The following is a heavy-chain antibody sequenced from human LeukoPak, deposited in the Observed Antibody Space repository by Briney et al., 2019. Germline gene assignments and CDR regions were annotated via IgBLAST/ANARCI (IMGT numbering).Heavy chain of an antibody. CDR2: IYTSGST. Sequence: SETLSLTCTVSGGSISSGSYYWSWIRQPAGKGLEWIGRIYTSGSTNYSPSLKSRVTISVDKSKNQFSLKLSSVTAADTAVYYCASLKYYDILTGYSPHDYWGQGTLVTVSS. V-gene: IGHV4-61*02. CDR1: GGSISSGSYY. CDR3: ASLKYYDILTGYSPHDY. D-gene: IGHD3-9*01. J-gene: IGHJ4*02.